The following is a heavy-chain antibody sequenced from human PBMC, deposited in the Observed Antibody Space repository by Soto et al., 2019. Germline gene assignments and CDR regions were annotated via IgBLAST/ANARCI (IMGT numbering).Heavy chain of an antibody. V-gene: IGHV5-51*01. Sequence: GESLKISCKGSGYSFTSYWIGWVRQMPGKGLEWMGIIYPDDSDTRYSPSFQGQVTISADKSISTAYLQWSSLKASDTAMYYCARQKIRRKLYSHNYLDPWGQGTLVTVSS. CDR3: ARQKIRRKLYSHNYLDP. CDR1: GYSFTSYW. J-gene: IGHJ5*02. D-gene: IGHD2-21*01. CDR2: IYPDDSDT.